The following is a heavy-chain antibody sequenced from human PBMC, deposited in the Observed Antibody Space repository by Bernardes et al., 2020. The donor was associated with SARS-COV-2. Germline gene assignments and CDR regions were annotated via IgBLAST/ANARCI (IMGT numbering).Heavy chain of an antibody. D-gene: IGHD3-3*02. V-gene: IGHV3-74*01. Sequence: GGSLRLSCAASGFSFSKYWMHWVRQAPGKGLVWVSRINTDGSSSNYADFADGRVTISRDNAKNTFYLQMHSLRPEATAVYYCTSSAFISGQNYFFDYWDQRSMVTVSS. CDR3: TSSAFISGQNYFFDY. CDR1: GFSFSKYW. J-gene: IGHJ4*02. CDR2: INTDGSSS.